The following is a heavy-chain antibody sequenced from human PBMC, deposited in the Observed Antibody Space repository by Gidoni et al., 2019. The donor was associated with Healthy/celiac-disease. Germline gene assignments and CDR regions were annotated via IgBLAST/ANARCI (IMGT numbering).Heavy chain of an antibody. J-gene: IGHJ4*02. V-gene: IGHV3-73*01. D-gene: IGHD3-22*01. CDR3: TTHYYDSSY. CDR2: IRSKANSYAT. Sequence: VRQASGKGLEWVGRIRSKANSYATAYAASVKGRFTISRDDSKNTAYLQMNSLKTEDTAVYYCTTHYYDSSYWGQGTLVTVSS.